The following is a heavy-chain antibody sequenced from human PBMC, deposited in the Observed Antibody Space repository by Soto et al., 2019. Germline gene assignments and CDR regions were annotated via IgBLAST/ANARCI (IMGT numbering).Heavy chain of an antibody. Sequence: GGSLRLSCAASGFTFSSYAMHWVRQAPGKGLEYVSAISSNGGSTYYADSVKGRFTISRDNSKNTLYLQMGSLRAEDMAVYYCAKATATGGGAFDICGQGTMVTVSS. J-gene: IGHJ3*02. CDR2: ISSNGGST. V-gene: IGHV3-64*02. CDR3: AKATATGGGAFDI. D-gene: IGHD2-8*02. CDR1: GFTFSSYA.